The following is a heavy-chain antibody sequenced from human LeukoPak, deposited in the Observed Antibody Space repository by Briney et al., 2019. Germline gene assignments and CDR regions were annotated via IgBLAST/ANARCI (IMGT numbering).Heavy chain of an antibody. Sequence: ASVKVSCKASGYTFTGYYMHWVLQAPGQGLEWMGRINPNSGGTNYAQKFQGRVTMTRDTSISTAYMELSRLRSDDTAVYYCARDRRTYYYDSSGYWAFDYWGQGTLVTVSS. D-gene: IGHD3-22*01. J-gene: IGHJ4*02. V-gene: IGHV1-2*06. CDR2: INPNSGGT. CDR3: ARDRRTYYYDSSGYWAFDY. CDR1: GYTFTGYY.